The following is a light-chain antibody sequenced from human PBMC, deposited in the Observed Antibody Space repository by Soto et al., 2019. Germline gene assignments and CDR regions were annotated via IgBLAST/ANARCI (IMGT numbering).Light chain of an antibody. V-gene: IGLV2-14*03. CDR3: CSYTSTFTLVV. Sequence: QSALTQPASVSASPGQSITISCTGTSSDIGDYNYVSWYQQRPGEAPKLILYEVENRPSGISDRFSGSKSGNTASLTISGLRTEDEADYYCCSYTSTFTLVVFGGGTKLTVL. CDR1: SSDIGDYNY. J-gene: IGLJ2*01. CDR2: EVE.